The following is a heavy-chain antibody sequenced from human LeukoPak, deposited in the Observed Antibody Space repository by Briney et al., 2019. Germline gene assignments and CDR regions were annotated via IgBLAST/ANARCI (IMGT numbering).Heavy chain of an antibody. J-gene: IGHJ5*02. CDR3: ARGGTRIAAADGGPNNWFDP. CDR2: IIPILGIA. V-gene: IGHV1-69*04. CDR1: GGTFSSYA. D-gene: IGHD6-13*01. Sequence: GASAKVSCKASGGTFSSYAISWVRQAPGQGLEWMGRIIPILGIANYAQKFQGRVTITADKSTSTAYMELSSLRSEDTAVYYCARGGTRIAAADGGPNNWFDPWGQGTLVTVSS.